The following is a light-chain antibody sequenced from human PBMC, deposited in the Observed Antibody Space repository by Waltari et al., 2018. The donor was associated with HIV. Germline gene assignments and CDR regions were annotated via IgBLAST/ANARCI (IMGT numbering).Light chain of an antibody. V-gene: IGLV1-51*01. J-gene: IGLJ3*02. CDR1: SSNIGNNF. Sequence: QSVLTQPPSVSAASGQKVTISCSGSSSNIGNNFVSWYPQLPGIATKLLIYDNTKRPSGNPDRFSGSKSGTSATLAITGLQTGDEADYYCGTWDGSLNVWVFGGGTKVTV. CDR3: GTWDGSLNVWV. CDR2: DNT.